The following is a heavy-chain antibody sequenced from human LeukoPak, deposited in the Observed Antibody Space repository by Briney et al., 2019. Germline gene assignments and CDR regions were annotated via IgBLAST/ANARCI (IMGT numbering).Heavy chain of an antibody. CDR3: ARVGGSYFNWFDP. V-gene: IGHV4-59*01. J-gene: IGHJ5*02. CDR1: GGSISSYY. CDR2: IYYSGST. D-gene: IGHD1-26*01. Sequence: KPSETLSLTCTVSGGSISSYYWSWIRQPPGKGLEWIGYIYYSGSTNYNPSLKSRVTISVDTSKNQFSLKLSSVTAADTAVYYCARVGGSYFNWFDPWGQGTLVTVSS.